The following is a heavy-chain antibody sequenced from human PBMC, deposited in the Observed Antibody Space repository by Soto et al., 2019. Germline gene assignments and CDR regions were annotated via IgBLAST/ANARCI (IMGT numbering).Heavy chain of an antibody. D-gene: IGHD6-19*01. V-gene: IGHV3-9*01. Sequence: GGSLRLSCAASGFTFDDYAMHWVRQAPGKGLEWVSGISWNSVSIGYADSVKGRFTISRDNAKNSLYLQMNSLTAEDTALYYCAKDISQDQWLLNGLDVWGQGTTVTVSS. CDR1: GFTFDDYA. CDR2: ISWNSVSI. J-gene: IGHJ6*02. CDR3: AKDISQDQWLLNGLDV.